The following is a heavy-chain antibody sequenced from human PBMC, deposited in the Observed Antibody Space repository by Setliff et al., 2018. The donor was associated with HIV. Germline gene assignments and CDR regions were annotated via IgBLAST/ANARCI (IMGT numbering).Heavy chain of an antibody. CDR3: ARTRSGGSSVYYYYYMDV. D-gene: IGHD2-15*01. CDR2: MNPDSGNT. Sequence: GASVKVSCKASGYTSTSYDINWVRQATGQGLEWMGWMNPDSGNTGSAQNFQGRLTITWSTSISTAYMELGSLGFDDTAVYFCARTRSGGSSVYYYYYMDVWGQGTAVTVSS. J-gene: IGHJ6*03. CDR1: GYTSTSYD. V-gene: IGHV1-8*01.